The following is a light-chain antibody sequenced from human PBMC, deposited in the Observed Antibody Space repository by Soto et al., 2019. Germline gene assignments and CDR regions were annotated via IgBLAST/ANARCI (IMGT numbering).Light chain of an antibody. V-gene: IGKV3-15*01. J-gene: IGKJ4*01. CDR2: GAS. CDR3: QQYNHWPPWLT. Sequence: EIVMTQSPATLSVSPGERVTLSCRASQSVSSYLAWYQLKPGQAPRLLIYGASTRASGIPARFSGSGSGTEFSLTISSLQSEDFAVYDCQQYNHWPPWLTFGGGTKVEIK. CDR1: QSVSSY.